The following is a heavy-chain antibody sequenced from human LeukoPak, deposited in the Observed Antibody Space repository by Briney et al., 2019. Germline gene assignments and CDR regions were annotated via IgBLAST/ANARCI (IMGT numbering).Heavy chain of an antibody. CDR3: ARVYSPDYDFWSGAFDI. D-gene: IGHD3-3*01. J-gene: IGHJ3*02. CDR1: GGSISSYY. CDR2: IYYSGST. Sequence: PSETLSLTCTVSGGSISSYYWSWIRQPPGKGLEWIGYIYYSGSTNYNSSLKSRVTISVDTSKNQFSLKLSSVTAADTAVYYCARVYSPDYDFWSGAFDIWGQGTMVTVSS. V-gene: IGHV4-59*01.